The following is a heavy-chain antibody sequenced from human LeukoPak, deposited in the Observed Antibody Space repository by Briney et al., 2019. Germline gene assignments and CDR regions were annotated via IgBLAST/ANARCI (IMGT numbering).Heavy chain of an antibody. J-gene: IGHJ6*03. CDR3: ASDSGVWSSNQYYYYYMAV. CDR2: IFYSGST. CDR1: GGSISSYY. V-gene: IGHV4-59*12. Sequence: KPSETLSLTCTVSGGSISSYYWSWLRQPPRKRLEWIGNIFYSGSTNYNPSLKSRVTISLDTSKNQFSLMLSSVTAAGTAVYYFASDSGVWSSNQYYYYYMAVWGKGTTVTVSS. D-gene: IGHD2-2*01.